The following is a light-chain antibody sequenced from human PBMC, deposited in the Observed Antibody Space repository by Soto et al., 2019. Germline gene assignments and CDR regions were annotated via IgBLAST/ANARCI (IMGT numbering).Light chain of an antibody. CDR2: EVS. J-gene: IGLJ1*01. Sequence: QSVLTQPASVSGSPGQSITISCTGTSSDVGGYNYVSWYQQHPGKAPKLMIFEVSSRPSGVSYRFSGSKSGNTASLTISGLQAEDEADYYCSSYTSSSPLYVFGSGTKLTVL. CDR3: SSYTSSSPLYV. V-gene: IGLV2-14*01. CDR1: SSDVGGYNY.